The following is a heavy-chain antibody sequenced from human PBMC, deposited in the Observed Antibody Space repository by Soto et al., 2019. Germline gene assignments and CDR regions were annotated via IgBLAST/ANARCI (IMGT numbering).Heavy chain of an antibody. Sequence: PGGSLRLSCAASGFTFSSYEMNWVRQAPGKGLEWVSYISSSGSTIYYADSVKGRFTISRDNAKNSPYLQMNSLRAEDTAVYYCAREPYYDFWSGPPYFDYWGQGTLVTVS. D-gene: IGHD3-3*01. CDR2: ISSSGSTI. CDR1: GFTFSSYE. J-gene: IGHJ4*02. CDR3: AREPYYDFWSGPPYFDY. V-gene: IGHV3-48*03.